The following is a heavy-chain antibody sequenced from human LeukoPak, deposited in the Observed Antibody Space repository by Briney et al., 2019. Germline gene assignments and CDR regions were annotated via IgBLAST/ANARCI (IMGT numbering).Heavy chain of an antibody. J-gene: IGHJ5*02. Sequence: SETLSLTCAVSGGSISSSNWWSWVRQPPGKGLEWIGEIYHSGSTNYNPSLKSRVTISVDKSKNQFSLKLSSVTAADTAVYYCARGDGDIVVVPAATGPTRFDPWGQGTLVTVSS. D-gene: IGHD2-2*01. CDR2: IYHSGST. CDR1: GGSISSSNW. V-gene: IGHV4-4*02. CDR3: ARGDGDIVVVPAATGPTRFDP.